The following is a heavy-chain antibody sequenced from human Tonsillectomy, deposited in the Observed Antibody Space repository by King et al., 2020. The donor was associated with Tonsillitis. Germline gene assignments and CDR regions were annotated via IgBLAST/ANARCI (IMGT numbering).Heavy chain of an antibody. CDR3: DGADY. CDR1: GFTFSSYA. D-gene: IGHD1-26*01. V-gene: IGHV3-23*04. J-gene: IGHJ4*02. CDR2: ISGGGAST. Sequence: VQLVESGGGLVQPGGSLRLSCAASGFTFSSYAMSWVRQAPGRGLEWVSAISGGGASTYYAESVTGRFTITRDNARNTLYLQMNSLRAEDTAVYYCDGADYWGQGTLVTVSS.